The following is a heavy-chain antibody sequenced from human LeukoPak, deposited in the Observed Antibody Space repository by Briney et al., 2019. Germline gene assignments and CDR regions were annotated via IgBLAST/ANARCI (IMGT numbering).Heavy chain of an antibody. CDR2: IHNSGTT. CDR3: ARRYYYNLGSFPFDF. D-gene: IGHD3-10*01. J-gene: IGHJ4*02. Sequence: SETLSLTCAVSGGPLSGYFWSWIRQPPGKGLEWIGEIHNSGTTNYNPSLNSRVTISEDTSKNQFYLNLSSVTAADTAVYYCARRYYYNLGSFPFDFWGQGTLVTVSS. V-gene: IGHV4-34*01. CDR1: GGPLSGYF.